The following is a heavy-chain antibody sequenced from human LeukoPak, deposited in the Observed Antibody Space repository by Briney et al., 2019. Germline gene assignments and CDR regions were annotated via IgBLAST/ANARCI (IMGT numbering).Heavy chain of an antibody. D-gene: IGHD1-26*01. Sequence: GGSLRLSCLTSGFTLSTNAMSWVRQAPGKGLEWISGISGSGASTYYADSVKGRFTISRDSSRNTLFLHMNTLRAEDTAIYYCAKDRTVGASYWYFDLWGRGTLVTVSS. CDR1: GFTLSTNA. J-gene: IGHJ2*01. CDR3: AKDRTVGASYWYFDL. CDR2: ISGSGAST. V-gene: IGHV3-23*01.